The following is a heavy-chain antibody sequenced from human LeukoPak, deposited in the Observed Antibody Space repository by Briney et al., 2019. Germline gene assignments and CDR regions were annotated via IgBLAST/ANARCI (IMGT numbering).Heavy chain of an antibody. D-gene: IGHD3-10*01. J-gene: IGHJ6*03. V-gene: IGHV3-53*01. CDR2: IYSGGST. CDR3: ARSLRVRGVPDYMDV. CDR1: GFTVSSNY. Sequence: GGSLRLSCAASGFTVSSNYMSWVRQAPGKGLEWVSVIYSGGSTYYADSVKGRFTISRDNSKNTLYLQMNSLRAEDTAVYYCARSLRVRGVPDYMDVWGKGTTVTISS.